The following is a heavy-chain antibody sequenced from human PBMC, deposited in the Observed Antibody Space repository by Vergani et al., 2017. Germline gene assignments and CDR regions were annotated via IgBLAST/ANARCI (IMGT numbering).Heavy chain of an antibody. D-gene: IGHD3-22*01. J-gene: IGHJ4*02. V-gene: IGHV3-48*01. CDR3: AGPQGTSAYYYGGFDY. CDR2: ISSSSSTI. Sequence: EVQLLESGGDLVQPGGSLRLSCTASGFTFSSYSMNWVRQAPGKGLEWVSYISSSSSTIYYADSVKGRFTISRDNAKNSLYLQMNSLRAEDTAVYYCAGPQGTSAYYYGGFDYWGQGILVTVSS. CDR1: GFTFSSYS.